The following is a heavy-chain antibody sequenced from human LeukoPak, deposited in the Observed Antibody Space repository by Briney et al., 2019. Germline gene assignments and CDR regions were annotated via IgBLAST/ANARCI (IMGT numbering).Heavy chain of an antibody. J-gene: IGHJ4*02. V-gene: IGHV4-39*07. CDR2: GDYSGGS. CDR1: GDSFSSVTDY. CDR3: AGERGEEYSSGWYKRNYFDN. Sequence: SETLSLTCTVSGDSFSSVTDYWAWIRQPPGKGLEWIASGDYSGGSYYNPSLESRVAISADMSKSQFSLKLTSVTGADTAVYYCAGERGEEYSSGWYKRNYFDNWGQGIRVTVSS. D-gene: IGHD6-19*01.